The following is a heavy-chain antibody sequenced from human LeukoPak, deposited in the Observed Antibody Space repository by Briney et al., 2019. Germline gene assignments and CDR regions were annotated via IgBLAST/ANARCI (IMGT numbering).Heavy chain of an antibody. CDR1: TGSVSCSSYY. Sequence: SETVSCTGSVSTGSVSCSSYYWGWIRQPPGKGLEWIGSICYGGSTHYNPSLMSRVSISVDTSKNQLLRKVSSVTAADTAVYYCFARRGFGLDLDAFDIWGKGTMVTVSS. J-gene: IGHJ3*02. V-gene: IGHV4-39*06. CDR2: ICYGGST. D-gene: IGHD3-10*01. CDR3: FARRGFGLDLDAFDI.